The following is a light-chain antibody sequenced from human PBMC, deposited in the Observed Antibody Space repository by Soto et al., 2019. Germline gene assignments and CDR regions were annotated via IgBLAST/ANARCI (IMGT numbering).Light chain of an antibody. CDR2: GAS. CDR3: QQYANSPLT. Sequence: EIVMTQSPATLSVSPGERATLSCRASQSVSSNLAWYQQKPGQAPRLLIYGASSRATGIPARFSGSGSGTDFTLTISRLEPEDFAVYYCQQYANSPLTFGPGTKVDIK. J-gene: IGKJ3*01. V-gene: IGKV3D-15*01. CDR1: QSVSSN.